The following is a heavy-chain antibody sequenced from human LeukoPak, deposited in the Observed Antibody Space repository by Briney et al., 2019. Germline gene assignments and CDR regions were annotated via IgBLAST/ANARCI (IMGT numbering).Heavy chain of an antibody. CDR3: ARAHPKVWGSFWAY. V-gene: IGHV1-2*02. CDR1: GYTFTGYY. Sequence: ASVKVSCKASGYTFTGYYMHWVRQAPGQGLEWMGWINPNSGGTNYAQKFQGRVTMTRDTSISTAYKELSRLRSDDTAVYYCARAHPKVWGSFWAYWGQGTLVTVSS. J-gene: IGHJ4*02. D-gene: IGHD3-16*01. CDR2: INPNSGGT.